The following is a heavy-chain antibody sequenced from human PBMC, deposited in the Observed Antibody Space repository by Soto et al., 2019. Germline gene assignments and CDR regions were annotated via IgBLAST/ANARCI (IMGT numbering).Heavy chain of an antibody. D-gene: IGHD2-15*01. CDR2: IWYDGSNK. CDR1: GFTFSSYG. J-gene: IGHJ4*02. V-gene: IGHV3-33*01. Sequence: QVQLVESGGGVVQPGRSLRLSCAASGFTFSSYGMHWVRQAPGKGLEWVAVIWYDGSNKYYADSVKGRFTISRDNSKNTLYLQMNSLRAEDTAVYYCARDLHVVVVAATPGLGGWGQGTLVTVSS. CDR3: ARDLHVVVVAATPGLGG.